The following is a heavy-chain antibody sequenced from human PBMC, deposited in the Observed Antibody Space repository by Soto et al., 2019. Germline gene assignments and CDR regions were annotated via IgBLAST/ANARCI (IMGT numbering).Heavy chain of an antibody. Sequence: QPGGSLRLSCAASGFTFSSYGMHWVRQAPGKGLEWVAVISYDGSNKYYADSVKGRFTISRDNSKNTLYLQMNSLRAEDTAVYYCASRIVGATNDYYGMDVWGQGTTVTVSS. CDR1: GFTFSSYG. CDR2: ISYDGSNK. V-gene: IGHV3-30*03. J-gene: IGHJ6*02. D-gene: IGHD1-26*01. CDR3: ASRIVGATNDYYGMDV.